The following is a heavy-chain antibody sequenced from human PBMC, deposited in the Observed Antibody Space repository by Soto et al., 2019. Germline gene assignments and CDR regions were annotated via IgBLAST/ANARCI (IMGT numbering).Heavy chain of an antibody. D-gene: IGHD5-12*01. CDR3: AGGGYSGYYFDYYYGMDV. CDR1: GGTFSSYA. V-gene: IGHV1-69*13. CDR2: IIPIFGTA. J-gene: IGHJ6*02. Sequence: SVKVSCKASGGTFSSYAISWVRQAPGHGLEWMGGIIPIFGTANYAQKFQGRVTITADESTNTAYMELSSLRSEDTAVYYCAGGGYSGYYFDYYYGMDVWGQGTTVTVSS.